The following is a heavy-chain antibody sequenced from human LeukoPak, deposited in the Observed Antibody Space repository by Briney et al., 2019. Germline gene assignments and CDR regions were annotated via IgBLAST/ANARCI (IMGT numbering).Heavy chain of an antibody. CDR3: ARDRGLPHRHFDY. Sequence: PGGSLRLSCAASGFTFSSYWMHWVRQAPGKGLVRVSRINSDGSSTSYADSVKGRFTISRDNAKNTLYLQMNNLRAEDTAVYYCARDRGLPHRHFDYWGQGTLVTVSS. CDR2: INSDGSST. CDR1: GFTFSSYW. D-gene: IGHD4-17*01. J-gene: IGHJ4*02. V-gene: IGHV3-74*01.